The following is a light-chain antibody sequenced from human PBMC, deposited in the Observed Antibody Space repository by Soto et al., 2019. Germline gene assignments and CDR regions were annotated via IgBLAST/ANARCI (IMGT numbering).Light chain of an antibody. CDR2: AAS. CDR1: ESISRH. Sequence: DIQMSQSPSSLSASVGDRVTITCRAAESISRHLNWYQQKPGRAPDLLIYAASTLQNGVPSRFTGSGSGTEFTLTITGLQLEDFALYYCQQRSNWPITFGQGTRLEIK. V-gene: IGKV1-39*01. CDR3: QQRSNWPIT. J-gene: IGKJ5*01.